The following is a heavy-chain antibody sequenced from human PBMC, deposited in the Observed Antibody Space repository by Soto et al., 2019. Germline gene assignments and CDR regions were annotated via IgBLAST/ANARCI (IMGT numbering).Heavy chain of an antibody. Sequence: PGGSLRLSCAASGFTFSDYYMSWIRQAPGKGLEWVSYISSSGSTIYYADSVKGRFTISRDNAKNSLYLQMNSLRAEDTAVYYCAGEYNWNYGWSPNWFDPWGQGTLVTVSS. J-gene: IGHJ5*02. CDR3: AGEYNWNYGWSPNWFDP. CDR2: ISSSGSTI. CDR1: GFTFSDYY. D-gene: IGHD1-7*01. V-gene: IGHV3-11*01.